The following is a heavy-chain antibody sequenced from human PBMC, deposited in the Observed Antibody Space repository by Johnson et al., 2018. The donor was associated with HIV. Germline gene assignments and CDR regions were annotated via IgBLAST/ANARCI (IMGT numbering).Heavy chain of an antibody. Sequence: EVQLVESGGGVVQPGRSLRLSCAASGFTFSNAWMSWVRQAPGKGLEWVGRIKSKSDGGTTDYAAPVKGRFSISRDESQNTVYLEMNSLKTEDTTGYYCTTVADTSGYSPIKPFDDAFDLWGQGAMVTVSS. V-gene: IGHV3-15*01. D-gene: IGHD3-22*01. CDR1: GFTFSNAW. CDR3: TTVADTSGYSPIKPFDDAFDL. J-gene: IGHJ3*01. CDR2: IKSKSDGGTT.